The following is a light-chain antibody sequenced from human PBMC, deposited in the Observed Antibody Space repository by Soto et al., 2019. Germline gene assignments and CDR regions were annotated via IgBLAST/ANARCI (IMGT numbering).Light chain of an antibody. Sequence: QTVVTQEPSFSVSPGGTVTLACGLSSGSVSTANNPNWYQQTPGQAPRTLIYSTSTRSSGVPDRFSGSILGNKAALTITGAQADDESDYYCALFMGNGISVFGTGTKLTVL. J-gene: IGLJ1*01. CDR1: SGSVSTANN. CDR3: ALFMGNGISV. CDR2: STS. V-gene: IGLV8-61*01.